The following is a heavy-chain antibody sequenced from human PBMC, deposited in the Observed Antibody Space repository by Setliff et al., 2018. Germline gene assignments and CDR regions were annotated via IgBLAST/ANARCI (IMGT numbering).Heavy chain of an antibody. CDR2: IYHSGTT. CDR1: GGGGSFSGYY. Sequence: SETLSLTCGVSGGGGSFSGYYWSWIRQPPGKGLEWIAYIYHSGTTYYNPSLKSRVTISVDTSKNQFSLNLTSVTAADTAVYFCAREGRSSISGWYMDVWGRGTTVTVSS. V-gene: IGHV4-34*11. D-gene: IGHD3-3*02. CDR3: AREGRSSISGWYMDV. J-gene: IGHJ6*03.